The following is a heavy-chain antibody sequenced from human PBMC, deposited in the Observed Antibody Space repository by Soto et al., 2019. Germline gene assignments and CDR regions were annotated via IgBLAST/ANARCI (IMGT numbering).Heavy chain of an antibody. CDR2: ISAHNGNT. Sequence: QVHLVQSGAEVKKPGASVKVSCKGSGYGFTTYGITWVRQAPGQGLEWMAWISAHNGNTNNAQKLPGRGTVTRDTSTSTACMELRSLRSDDTAVYYCARGRYGDYWGQGALVTVSS. CDR3: ARGRYGDY. V-gene: IGHV1-18*01. J-gene: IGHJ4*02. D-gene: IGHD1-1*01. CDR1: GYGFTTYG.